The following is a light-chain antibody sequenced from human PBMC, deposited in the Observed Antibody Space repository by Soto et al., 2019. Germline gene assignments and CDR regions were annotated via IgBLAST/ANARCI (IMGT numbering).Light chain of an antibody. CDR1: SSNIGVKT. V-gene: IGLV1-44*01. Sequence: QSVLTQPPSVSGTPGQRVTISCSGSSSNIGVKTVNWYQQFPGSAPKLLIFRSDQRPSGVPDRFSGSKSGTSASLAISGLQSEDEADYYCSAWDDSLNGPVFGTGTKVTVL. J-gene: IGLJ1*01. CDR2: RSD. CDR3: SAWDDSLNGPV.